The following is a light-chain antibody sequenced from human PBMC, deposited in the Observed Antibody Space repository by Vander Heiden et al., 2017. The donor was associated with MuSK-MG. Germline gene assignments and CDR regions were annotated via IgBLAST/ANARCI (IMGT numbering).Light chain of an antibody. J-gene: IGKJ5*01. Sequence: EIVLTQSPATLSLSPGERATLSCRASQSVSSYLAWYQQKPGQAPRLLIYDASNRATGITARFSGSGYGKDLTLTISSREPEDLAVYYCQQHSNWPPITFGQGTRMEIK. CDR3: QQHSNWPPIT. CDR1: QSVSSY. V-gene: IGKV3-11*01. CDR2: DAS.